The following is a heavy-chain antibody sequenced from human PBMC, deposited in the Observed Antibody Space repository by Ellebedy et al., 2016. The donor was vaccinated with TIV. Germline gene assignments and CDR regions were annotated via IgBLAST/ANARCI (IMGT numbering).Heavy chain of an antibody. Sequence: ASVKVSXXASGGTFSSYAISWVRQAPGQGLEWMGWISAYNGNTNYAQKLQGRVTMTTDTSTSTAYMELRSLRSDDTALYHCARWKEDGYNFAVGSYYGMDVWGQGTTVTVSS. J-gene: IGHJ6*02. CDR3: ARWKEDGYNFAVGSYYGMDV. CDR1: GGTFSSYA. D-gene: IGHD5-24*01. V-gene: IGHV1-18*01. CDR2: ISAYNGNT.